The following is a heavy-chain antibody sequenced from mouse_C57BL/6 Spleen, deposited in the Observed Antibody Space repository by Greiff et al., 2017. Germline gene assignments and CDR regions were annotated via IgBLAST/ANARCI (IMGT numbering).Heavy chain of an antibody. CDR2: ISDGGSYT. D-gene: IGHD3-3*01. CDR1: GFTFSSYA. J-gene: IGHJ4*01. Sequence: EVHLVESGGGLVKPGGSLKLSCAASGFTFSSYAMSWVRQTPEKRLEWVATISDGGSYTYYPDNVKGRFTISRDNAKNNLYLQMSHLKSEDTAMYYCARDRGDYGAMDYWGQGSSGTVSS. CDR3: ARDRGDYGAMDY. V-gene: IGHV5-4*01.